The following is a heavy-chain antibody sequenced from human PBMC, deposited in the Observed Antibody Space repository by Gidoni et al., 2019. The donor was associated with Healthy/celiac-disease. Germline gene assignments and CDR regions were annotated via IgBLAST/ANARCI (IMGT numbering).Heavy chain of an antibody. CDR3: ARAGDILTGYFDY. Sequence: QLQLQESGSGLVKPSQTPSLPCPVSGRSNRGGGYPCSWIRQPPGKGLEWIGYHHHCGSTYYNPSLKSRVTISVDRSKNQFSLKLSSVTAADTAVYYCARAGDILTGYFDYWGQGTLVTVSS. V-gene: IGHV4-30-2*01. J-gene: IGHJ4*02. CDR1: GRSNRGGGYP. CDR2: HHHCGST. D-gene: IGHD3-9*01.